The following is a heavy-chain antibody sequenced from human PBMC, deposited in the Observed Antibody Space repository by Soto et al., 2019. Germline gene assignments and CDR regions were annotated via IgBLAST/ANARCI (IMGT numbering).Heavy chain of an antibody. V-gene: IGHV3-23*01. CDR2: VGPGGDDT. CDR1: GFAFSDYA. Sequence: VELLESGGGLVQPGGSLRLSCVASGFAFSDYAMNWVRQSPGRGLEWVSGVGPGGDDTYYADSVRGRFTVSSDNAKNTLYLEMRTLTVADTATYCCARGSAFWGQGTLVNVSS. CDR3: ARGSAF. D-gene: IGHD2-15*01. J-gene: IGHJ4*02.